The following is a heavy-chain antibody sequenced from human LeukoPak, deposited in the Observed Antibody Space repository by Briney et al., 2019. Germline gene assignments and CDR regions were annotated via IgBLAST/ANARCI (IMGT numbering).Heavy chain of an antibody. CDR3: AKGTTGHCSGATCYPFDM. CDR1: GGSISSYY. J-gene: IGHJ3*02. D-gene: IGHD2-15*01. Sequence: PSETLSLTCTVSGGSISSYYWSWIRQPPGKVLEWVSSSAGSGGGGGTYHADSVKGRFTISRDDSKNTLFPHMNSLRVEDTAVYYCAKGTTGHCSGATCYPFDMWGQGTVVTVSS. CDR2: SAGSGGGGGT. V-gene: IGHV3-23*01.